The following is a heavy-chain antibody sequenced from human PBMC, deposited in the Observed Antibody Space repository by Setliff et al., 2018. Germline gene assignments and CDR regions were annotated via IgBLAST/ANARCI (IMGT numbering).Heavy chain of an antibody. J-gene: IGHJ4*02. CDR3: RLWFRELLRDH. V-gene: IGHV3-23*01. CDR2: ISDTALGI. CDR1: GFTFNTYA. D-gene: IGHD3-10*01. Sequence: GGSLRLSCAASGFTFNTYAMSWVRQPPGKGLEWVSSISDTALGIYYADSVRGRFTISRDNSKKTLYLQMNSLRAEDTAVYFCRLWFRELLRDHWGQGTLVTVSS.